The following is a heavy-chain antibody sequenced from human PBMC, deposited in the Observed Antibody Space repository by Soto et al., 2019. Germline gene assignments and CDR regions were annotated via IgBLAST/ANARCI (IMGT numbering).Heavy chain of an antibody. CDR2: IYYSGST. D-gene: IGHD4-17*01. Sequence: SETLSLTCTVSGGSISSSSYYWAWIRQPPGKGLEWLGSIYYSGSTYYNPSLKSRVTVSVDTSKNRFSLKLSSVTAADSAVYYCAKSYGDNGFYYYLDVWGKGTTVTVSS. CDR1: GGSISSSSYY. CDR3: AKSYGDNGFYYYLDV. J-gene: IGHJ6*03. V-gene: IGHV4-39*01.